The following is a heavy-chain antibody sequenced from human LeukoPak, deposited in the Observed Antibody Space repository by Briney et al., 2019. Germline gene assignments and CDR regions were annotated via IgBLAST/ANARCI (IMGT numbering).Heavy chain of an antibody. D-gene: IGHD5-12*01. CDR2: INQDESDK. CDR1: GFSFTTYW. CDR3: ARLLKFEESGYRPSEQ. Sequence: PGGSLRLSCAASGFSFTTYWMTWLRQAPGKGLEWVASINQDESDKWYVDAVKGRFTISRDNANDLVDLQMNSLTVEDTAVYCARLLKFEESGYRPSEQWGQGALVTVSA. J-gene: IGHJ4*02. V-gene: IGHV3-7*01.